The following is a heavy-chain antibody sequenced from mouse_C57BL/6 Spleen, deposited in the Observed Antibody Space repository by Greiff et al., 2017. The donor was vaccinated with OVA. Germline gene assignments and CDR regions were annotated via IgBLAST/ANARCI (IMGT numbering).Heavy chain of an antibody. CDR3: TRGLLRDAMDY. J-gene: IGHJ4*01. CDR2: IDPETGGT. D-gene: IGHD2-3*01. V-gene: IGHV1-15*01. CDR1: GYTFTDYE. Sequence: VQLQQSGAELVRPGASVTLSCKASGYTFTDYEMHWVKQPPVHGLEWIGAIDPETGGTSYNQKFKGKAILTADKSSSTAYMELRSLTSEESAVYYCTRGLLRDAMDYWGQGTSVTVSS.